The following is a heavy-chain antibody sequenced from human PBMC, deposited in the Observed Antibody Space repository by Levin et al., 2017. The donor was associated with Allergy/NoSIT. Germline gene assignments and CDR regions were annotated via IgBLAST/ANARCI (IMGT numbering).Heavy chain of an antibody. CDR3: ARDGPGGYCSSTSCYTNYYYGMDV. V-gene: IGHV1-18*01. D-gene: IGHD2-2*02. J-gene: IGHJ6*02. CDR1: GYTFTSYG. CDR2: ISAYNGNT. Sequence: GESLKISCKASGYTFTSYGISWVRQAPGQGLEWMGWISAYNGNTNYAQKLQGRVTMTTDTATSTAYMELRSLRSDDTAVYYCARDGPGGYCSSTSCYTNYYYGMDVWGQGTTVTVSS.